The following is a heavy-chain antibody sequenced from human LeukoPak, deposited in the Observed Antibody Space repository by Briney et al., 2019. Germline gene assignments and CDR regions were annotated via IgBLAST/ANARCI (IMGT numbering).Heavy chain of an antibody. Sequence: GGSLRLSCAASGFTFDDYGMSWVRQAPGKGLEWVSGINWNGDNTNYADSLKGRFTISRDNAKNSLYLQMNSLRAEDTALYYCARGSTHYDVLTGYHCYFDYWGQGTLVTVSS. CDR2: INWNGDNT. J-gene: IGHJ4*02. CDR3: ARGSTHYDVLTGYHCYFDY. CDR1: GFTFDDYG. D-gene: IGHD3-9*01. V-gene: IGHV3-20*04.